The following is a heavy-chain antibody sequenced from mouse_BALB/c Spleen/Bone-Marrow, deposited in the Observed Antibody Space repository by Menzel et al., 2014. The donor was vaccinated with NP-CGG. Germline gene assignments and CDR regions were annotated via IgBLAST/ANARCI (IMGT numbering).Heavy chain of an antibody. D-gene: IGHD1-1*01. CDR2: INSNGGSA. CDR1: GFTFSSYG. Sequence: EVKLVESGGGLVQPGGSLKLSCAASGFTFSSYGMSWVRQTPDKRLELVATINSNGGSAYYPDSVKGRFTISRDNAKNTLYLQMSSPKSEDTAMYYCARDPLYYYAWGQGTLVTVSA. V-gene: IGHV5-6-3*01. J-gene: IGHJ3*01. CDR3: ARDPLYYYA.